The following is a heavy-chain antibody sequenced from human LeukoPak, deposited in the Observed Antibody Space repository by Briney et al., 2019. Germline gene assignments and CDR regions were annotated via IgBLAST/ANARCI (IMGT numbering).Heavy chain of an antibody. D-gene: IGHD2-2*01. CDR3: ARLLGYCSSTSCYSYYGMDV. V-gene: IGHV1-2*02. J-gene: IGHJ6*02. CDR1: GYTFTGYD. CDR2: INPNSGGT. Sequence: ASVKVSCKASGYTFTGYDMHWVRQAPGQGLEWMGWINPNSGGTNYAQKFQGRVTMTRDTSISTAYMELSRLRSDDTAVYYCARLLGYCSSTSCYSYYGMDVWGQGTTVTVSS.